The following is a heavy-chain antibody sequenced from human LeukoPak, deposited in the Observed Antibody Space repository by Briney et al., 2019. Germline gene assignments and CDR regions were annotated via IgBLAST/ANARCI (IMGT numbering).Heavy chain of an antibody. J-gene: IGHJ4*02. V-gene: IGHV3-23*01. CDR1: GFVVTANY. CDR2: ITTSDGNT. Sequence: GGSLRLSCAGSGFVVTANYLAWARQAPGKGLEWVSTITTSDGNTYYADSVKGRFTVSRDNSKNTLFLQMNSLRAEDTAVYYCAKDGGLWVSAHWGDSWGRGTLVTVSS. CDR3: AKDGGLWVSAHWGDS. D-gene: IGHD7-27*01.